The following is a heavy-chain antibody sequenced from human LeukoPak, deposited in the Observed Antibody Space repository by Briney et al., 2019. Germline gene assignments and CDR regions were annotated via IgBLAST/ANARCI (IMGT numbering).Heavy chain of an antibody. D-gene: IGHD3-10*01. CDR1: GFTFNHYW. CDR3: TMLALRGVNRY. Sequence: GGSLRLSCAASGFTFNHYWMSWVRQAPGKGLEWMANIKYDGSEKYYVDSVKGRFTISRDNAKNSLYLQMNSLKTEDTAVYYCTMLALRGVNRYWGQGTLVTVSS. CDR2: IKYDGSEK. V-gene: IGHV3-7*03. J-gene: IGHJ4*02.